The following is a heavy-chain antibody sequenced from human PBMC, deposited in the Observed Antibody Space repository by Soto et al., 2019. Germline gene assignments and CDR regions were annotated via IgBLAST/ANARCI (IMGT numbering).Heavy chain of an antibody. CDR1: GSTFSSYA. Sequence: ESGGGLVQPGGSLRLSCAASGSTFSSYAMSWVRQAPGKGLEWVSAISGSGGSTYYADSVKGRFTISRDNSKNTLYLQMNSLRAEDTAVYYCAKDGNPIPYLTGYYRLGWFDPWGQGTLVTVSS. CDR2: ISGSGGST. D-gene: IGHD3-9*01. J-gene: IGHJ5*02. CDR3: AKDGNPIPYLTGYYRLGWFDP. V-gene: IGHV3-23*01.